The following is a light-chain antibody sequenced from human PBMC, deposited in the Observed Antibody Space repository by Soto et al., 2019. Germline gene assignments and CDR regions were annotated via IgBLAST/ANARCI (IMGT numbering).Light chain of an antibody. CDR3: QQYSASPYT. Sequence: EIVLTQSPGTLSLSPGVRVTLSCRASQSVGSYYLAWYQQKLGQAPRLLIHGATSRATGIPDRFGGRGSGTDFTLTISRLEPEDFAVYFCQQYSASPYTFGQGTKLEI. CDR1: QSVGSYY. J-gene: IGKJ2*01. V-gene: IGKV3-20*01. CDR2: GAT.